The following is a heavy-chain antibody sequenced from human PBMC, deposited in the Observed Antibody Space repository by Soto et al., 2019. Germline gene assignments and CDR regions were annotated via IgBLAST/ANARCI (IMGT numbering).Heavy chain of an antibody. CDR1: GYTLPELS. CDR2: FDPEDGET. V-gene: IGHV1-24*01. Sequence: GASVKVSCKVSGYTLPELSMHWVRQAPGKGLEWMGGFDPEDGETIYAQKFQGRVTMTEDTSTDTAYMELSSLRSEDTAVYYCATIDIVVVPAAGYYFDYWGQGTLVTVSS. D-gene: IGHD2-2*01. J-gene: IGHJ4*02. CDR3: ATIDIVVVPAAGYYFDY.